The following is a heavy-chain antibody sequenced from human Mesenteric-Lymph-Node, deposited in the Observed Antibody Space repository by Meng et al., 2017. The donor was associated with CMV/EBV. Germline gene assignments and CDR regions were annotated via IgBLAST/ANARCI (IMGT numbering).Heavy chain of an antibody. J-gene: IGHJ3*02. Sequence: GGSLRLSCAVSGFTFSNFAMSWVRQAPGKGLEWVSSISDSGGSTYYADSVKGRFTISRDNAKNSLYLQMNSLRAEDTAVYYCARGEGIFGVVTNAFDIWGQGTMVTVSS. CDR2: ISDSGGST. CDR1: GFTFSNFA. CDR3: ARGEGIFGVVTNAFDI. V-gene: IGHV3-23*01. D-gene: IGHD3-3*01.